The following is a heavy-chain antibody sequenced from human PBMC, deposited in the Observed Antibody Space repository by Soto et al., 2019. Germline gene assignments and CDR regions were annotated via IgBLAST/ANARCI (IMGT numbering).Heavy chain of an antibody. CDR1: RDYIRSSSYY. CDR3: ARHSRLAVAGTTGGCFDP. Sequence: PSEIQSLTCTVCRDYIRSSSYYWCWIRKPPGKGLEWIGSIYYSGSTYYNPSLKSRVTISVDTSKTQFSLKLSSVTAADTAVYYCARHSRLAVAGTTGGCFDPWGQGTLVTVSS. D-gene: IGHD6-19*01. V-gene: IGHV4-39*01. J-gene: IGHJ5*02. CDR2: IYYSGST.